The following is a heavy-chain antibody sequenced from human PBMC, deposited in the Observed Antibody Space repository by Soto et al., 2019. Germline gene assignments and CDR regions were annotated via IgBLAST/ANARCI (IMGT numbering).Heavy chain of an antibody. CDR1: GYTFTDYY. V-gene: IGHV1-46*01. CDR3: AKAPRGGVIITTYSAHIDL. D-gene: IGHD3-3*01. CDR2: INPDGGST. J-gene: IGHJ5*02. Sequence: QVQLVQSGAEVKKPGASVMLSCKASGYTFTDYYMHWVRQAPGQGLAWMGIINPDGGSTRYAEKFQGRVTMTRDTSTSTFYMELSSLRSEDTAVYYCAKAPRGGVIITTYSAHIDLWGQGTLVTVSS.